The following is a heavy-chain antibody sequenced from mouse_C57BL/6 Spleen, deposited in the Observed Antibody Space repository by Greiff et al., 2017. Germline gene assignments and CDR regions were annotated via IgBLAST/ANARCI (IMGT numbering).Heavy chain of an antibody. V-gene: IGHV5-17*01. CDR1: GFTFSDYG. CDR3: ARTGDYGYDGGAMDY. J-gene: IGHJ4*01. CDR2: ISSGSSTN. D-gene: IGHD2-2*01. Sequence: EVQVVESGGGLVKPGGSLKLSCAASGFTFSDYGMHWVRQAPEKGLEWVAYISSGSSTNYYADTVKGRFTISRDNAENTLFQQMTSLRSEDTAMYYCARTGDYGYDGGAMDYWGQGTSVTVSS.